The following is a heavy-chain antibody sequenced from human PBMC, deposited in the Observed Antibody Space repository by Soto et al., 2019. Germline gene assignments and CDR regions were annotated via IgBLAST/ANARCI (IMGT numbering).Heavy chain of an antibody. CDR3: ALLWRQQSGSSTSSGNWFDP. D-gene: IGHD2-2*01. CDR2: INHSGST. Sequence: SETLSLTCAVYGGSFSGYYWSWIRQPPGKGLEWIGEINHSGSTNYNPSLKSRVTISVDTSKNQFSLKLSSVTAADTAVYYCALLWRQQSGSSTSSGNWFDPWGQGTLVTVSS. V-gene: IGHV4-34*01. J-gene: IGHJ5*02. CDR1: GGSFSGYY.